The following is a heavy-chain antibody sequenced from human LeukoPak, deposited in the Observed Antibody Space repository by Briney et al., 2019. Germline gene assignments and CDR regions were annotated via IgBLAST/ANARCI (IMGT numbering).Heavy chain of an antibody. CDR1: GGSISSSSYY. V-gene: IGHV4-39*07. CDR2: IYYSGST. J-gene: IGHJ4*02. D-gene: IGHD3-3*01. CDR3: ASSNTFYDFWSGYYKSLPYYFDY. Sequence: SETLSLTCTVSGGSISSSSYYWGWNRQPPGKGLEWIGSIYYSGSTYYNPSLKSRVTISVDTSKNQFSLKLSSVTAADTAVYYCASSNTFYDFWSGYYKSLPYYFDYWGQGTLVTVSS.